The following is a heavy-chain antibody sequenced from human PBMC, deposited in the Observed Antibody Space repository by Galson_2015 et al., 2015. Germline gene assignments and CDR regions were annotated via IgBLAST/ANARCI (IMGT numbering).Heavy chain of an antibody. CDR1: GFIFNNNA. V-gene: IGHV3-23*01. CDR2: ISGSRGST. J-gene: IGHJ4*02. Sequence: SLRLSCAASGFIFNNNAINWVRQAPGKGLEWVSYISGSRGSTYYADSVKGRFTISRDNSKNTLYLQMNSLRAEDTAVYYCAKYIYSTYDCVDFWGQGTLVTVSS. CDR3: AKYIYSTYDCVDF. D-gene: IGHD4-11*01.